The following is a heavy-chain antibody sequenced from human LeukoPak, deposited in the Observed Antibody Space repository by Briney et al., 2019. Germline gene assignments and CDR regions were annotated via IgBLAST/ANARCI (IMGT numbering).Heavy chain of an antibody. Sequence: GGSLRLSCAASGFTFSSYEMNWVRQAPGKGLEWVSYISSSGSTIYYADSVKGRFTISRDNAKNSLYLQMNSLRAEDTAVYYCARGAGSLYYYYMDVWGKGTTVTVSS. CDR3: ARGAGSLYYYYMDV. D-gene: IGHD1-26*01. CDR1: GFTFSSYE. V-gene: IGHV3-48*03. CDR2: ISSSGSTI. J-gene: IGHJ6*03.